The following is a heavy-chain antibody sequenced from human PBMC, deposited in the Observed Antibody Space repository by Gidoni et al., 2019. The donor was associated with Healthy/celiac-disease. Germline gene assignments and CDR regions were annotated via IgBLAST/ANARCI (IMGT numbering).Heavy chain of an antibody. V-gene: IGHV4-34*01. CDR1: GGSFSGYY. Sequence: QVQLQQRGAGLLKPSETLSLTCAAYGGSFSGYYWSWIRQPPGKGLEWIGEINHSGSTNYNPALKSRVTISVDTSKNQFSLKLSSVTAADTAVYYCARGRAGGIGYWGQGTLVTVSS. J-gene: IGHJ4*02. CDR2: INHSGST. CDR3: ARGRAGGIGY. D-gene: IGHD3-16*01.